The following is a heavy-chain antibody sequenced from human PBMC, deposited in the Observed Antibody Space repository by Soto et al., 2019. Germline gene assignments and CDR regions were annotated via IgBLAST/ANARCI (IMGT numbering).Heavy chain of an antibody. D-gene: IGHD4-17*01. J-gene: IGHJ4*02. CDR2: IYWDDDK. Sequence: QITLKESGPTLVKPTQTLTLTCTFSGFSLSTSGVGVGWIRQPPGKALECLALIYWDDDKRYSPSLKSRLTSTKDTSKNQVVLTMTNMDPVDTATYYCALKYGDPLYFDYWGQGALVTVSS. V-gene: IGHV2-5*02. CDR3: ALKYGDPLYFDY. CDR1: GFSLSTSGVG.